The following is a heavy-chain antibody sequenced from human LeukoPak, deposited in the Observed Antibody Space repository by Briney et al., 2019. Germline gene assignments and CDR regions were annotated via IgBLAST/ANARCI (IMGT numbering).Heavy chain of an antibody. V-gene: IGHV7-4-1*02. D-gene: IGHD5-18*01. J-gene: IGHJ3*02. Sequence: GASVKVSCKASGYTFTSYAMNWVRQAPGQGLEWMGWINTNTWNLTYAQGFTGRFVFSLDTSVSTAYLQISSLKAEDSAVYYCASDTRPDTAMVLAAFDIWGQGTMVTVSS. CDR1: GYTFTSYA. CDR3: ASDTRPDTAMVLAAFDI. CDR2: INTNTWNL.